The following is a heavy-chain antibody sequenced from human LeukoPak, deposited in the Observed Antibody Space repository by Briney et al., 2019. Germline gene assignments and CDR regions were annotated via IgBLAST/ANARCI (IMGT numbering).Heavy chain of an antibody. CDR2: IRSSSSTI. Sequence: GGSLRLSCAASGFTFSSYAMSWVRQAPGKGLEWVSYIRSSSSTIYYADSVKGRFTISRDNAKNSLYLQMNSLRAEDTAVYYCAREGDYGSGSYSYWGQGTLVTVSS. J-gene: IGHJ4*02. CDR3: AREGDYGSGSYSY. CDR1: GFTFSSYA. D-gene: IGHD3-10*01. V-gene: IGHV3-48*04.